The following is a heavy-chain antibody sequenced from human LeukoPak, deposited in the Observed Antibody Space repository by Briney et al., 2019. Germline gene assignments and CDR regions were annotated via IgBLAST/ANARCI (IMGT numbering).Heavy chain of an antibody. V-gene: IGHV5-51*01. J-gene: IGHJ3*02. CDR3: ARPSTVNAFDI. D-gene: IGHD5/OR15-5a*01. CDR2: IYPGDSDT. CDR1: GYSFTTYW. Sequence: GESLKISCKGSGYSFTTYWIGWVRQKPGKGLEWMGIIYPGDSDTRYSPFFQGQVTISADKSISTAYLQWSSLKASDTAMYYCARPSTVNAFDIWGQGTMVTVSS.